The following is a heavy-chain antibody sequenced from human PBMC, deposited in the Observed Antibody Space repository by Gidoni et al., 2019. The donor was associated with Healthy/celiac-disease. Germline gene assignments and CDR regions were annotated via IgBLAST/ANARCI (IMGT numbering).Heavy chain of an antibody. J-gene: IGHJ6*02. CDR2: IIPILGTA. Sequence: QVQLVQSGAEVKKPGSSVKVSCKASGGTFSSYAISWVRQAPGQGLEWMGGIIPILGTANYAQKFQGRVTITADESTSTAYMELSSLRSEDTAVYYCASGIYCSGGSCYSVPYYGMDVWGQGTTVTVSS. V-gene: IGHV1-69*01. D-gene: IGHD2-15*01. CDR3: ASGIYCSGGSCYSVPYYGMDV. CDR1: GGTFSSYA.